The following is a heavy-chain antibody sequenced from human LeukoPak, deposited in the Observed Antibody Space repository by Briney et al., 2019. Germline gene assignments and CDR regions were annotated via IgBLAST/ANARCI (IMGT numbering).Heavy chain of an antibody. CDR3: VYSGDYEKGY. CDR1: GFTFSRHG. J-gene: IGHJ4*02. V-gene: IGHV3-23*01. Sequence: GGSLRLSCVASGFTFSRHGLNWVRQVPGKGLEWVSGISPGGDITYYADSVKGRFTISRDNSKNTVYLQMNSLRAEDTAVYYCVYSGDYEKGYWGQGTLVTVSS. CDR2: ISPGGDIT. D-gene: IGHD4-17*01.